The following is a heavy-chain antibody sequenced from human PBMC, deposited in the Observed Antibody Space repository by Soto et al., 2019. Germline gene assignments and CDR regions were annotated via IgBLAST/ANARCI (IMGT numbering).Heavy chain of an antibody. V-gene: IGHV1-69*02. CDR1: GVTFSSYT. J-gene: IGHJ2*01. D-gene: IGHD1-20*01. CDR3: AQGITGNWYFDL. CDR2: IIPILGIA. Sequence: QVQLVQSGAEVKKPGSSVKVSCKASGVTFSSYTISWVRQAPGQGLEWMGRIIPILGIANYAQKFQGRVTITADKSTSTADMELSSLRSEDTAVYYCAQGITGNWYFDLWGRGTLVTVSS.